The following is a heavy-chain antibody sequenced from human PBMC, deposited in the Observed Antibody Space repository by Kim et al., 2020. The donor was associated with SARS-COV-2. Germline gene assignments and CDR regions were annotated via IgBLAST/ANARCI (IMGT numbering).Heavy chain of an antibody. V-gene: IGHV3-53*04. D-gene: IGHD3-16*01. Sequence: GGSLRLSCAASGFTVSSNYMSWVRQAPGKGLEWVSVIYSGGSTYYADSVKGRFTISRHNSKNTLYLQMNSLRAEDTAVYYCARVGGGLEGFDYFDYWGQGTLVTVSS. J-gene: IGHJ4*02. CDR2: IYSGGST. CDR3: ARVGGGLEGFDYFDY. CDR1: GFTVSSNY.